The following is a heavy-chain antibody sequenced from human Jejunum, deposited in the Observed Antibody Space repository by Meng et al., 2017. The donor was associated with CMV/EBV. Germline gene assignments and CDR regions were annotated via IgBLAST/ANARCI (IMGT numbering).Heavy chain of an antibody. CDR1: GFTFSSHA. Sequence: SGFTFSSHAMHWVRQAPGKGLEWVAVTSYDGNSQYYTDSVKGRFTISRDNSDNMLYLQMNSLRADDTALYYCARDGGGFNSRPFDHWGQGTLVTVSS. CDR2: TSYDGNSQ. J-gene: IGHJ4*02. V-gene: IGHV3-30*04. D-gene: IGHD3-16*01. CDR3: ARDGGGFNSRPFDH.